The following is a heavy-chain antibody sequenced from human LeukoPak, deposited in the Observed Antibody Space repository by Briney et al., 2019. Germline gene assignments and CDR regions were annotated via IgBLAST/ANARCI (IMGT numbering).Heavy chain of an antibody. Sequence: ASEKVSCKASGYTFTDYYMHWVRQAPGQGFEWMGWINPNDGDTNYAQKFQGRVTMTRDTSISTAHMEVSRLRSDDTAVYYCARANFLYCSSSTCLFDYWGQGTLDTVSS. CDR3: ARANFLYCSSSTCLFDY. CDR2: INPNDGDT. CDR1: GYTFTDYY. D-gene: IGHD2-2*01. J-gene: IGHJ4*02. V-gene: IGHV1-2*02.